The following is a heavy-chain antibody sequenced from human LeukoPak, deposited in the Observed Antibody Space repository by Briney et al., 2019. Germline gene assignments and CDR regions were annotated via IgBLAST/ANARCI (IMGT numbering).Heavy chain of an antibody. CDR1: GGSISSGDYY. CDR3: ARDGYYYDSSGYSGDAFDI. CDR2: IYYSGST. V-gene: IGHV4-30-4*01. J-gene: IGHJ3*02. Sequence: NPSETPSLTCTVSGGSISSGDYYWSWIRQPPGKGLEWIGYIYYSGSTYYNPSLKSRVTISVDTSKNQFSLKLSSVTAADTAVYYCARDGYYYDSSGYSGDAFDIWGQGTMVTVSS. D-gene: IGHD3-22*01.